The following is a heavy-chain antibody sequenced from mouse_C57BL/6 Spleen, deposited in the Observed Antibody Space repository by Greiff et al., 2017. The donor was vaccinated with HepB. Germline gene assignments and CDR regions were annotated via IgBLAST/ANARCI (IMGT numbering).Heavy chain of an antibody. CDR2: ISSGSSTI. V-gene: IGHV5-17*01. CDR3: ARQESLYYGSMDY. D-gene: IGHD1-1*01. CDR1: GFTFSDYG. Sequence: EVHMVESGGGLVKPGGSLKLSCAASGFTFSDYGMHWVRQAPEKGLEWVAYISSGSSTIYYADTVKGRFTISRDNAKNTLFLQMTSLRSEDTAMYYCARQESLYYGSMDYWGQGTSVTVSS. J-gene: IGHJ4*01.